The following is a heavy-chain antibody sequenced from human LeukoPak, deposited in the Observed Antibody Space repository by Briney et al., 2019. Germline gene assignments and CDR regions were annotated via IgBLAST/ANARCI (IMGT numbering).Heavy chain of an antibody. CDR2: ISSSGSTI. CDR1: GFTFSSYE. V-gene: IGHV3-48*03. Sequence: PGGSLRLSCAASGFTFSSYEMNWVRQAPGKGLEWVSYISSSGSTIYYADSVKGRFTISRDNAKHSLYLQMNSLRAEDTAVYYCARDRSGSYYFDYWGQGTLVTVSS. D-gene: IGHD1-26*01. CDR3: ARDRSGSYYFDY. J-gene: IGHJ4*02.